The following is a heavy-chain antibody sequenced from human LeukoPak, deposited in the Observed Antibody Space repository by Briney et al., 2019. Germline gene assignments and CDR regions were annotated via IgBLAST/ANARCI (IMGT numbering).Heavy chain of an antibody. CDR3: ARLRGYYDSSGYSTSYDAFDI. V-gene: IGHV4-38-2*02. D-gene: IGHD3-22*01. CDR2: IYHSGST. CDR1: GYSISSGYY. J-gene: IGHJ3*02. Sequence: SETLSLTCTVSGYSISSGYYWGWIRQPPGKGLEWIGSIYHSGSTFYNPSLKSRVTVSVDTSQNQFSLKLSSVTAADTAVYYCARLRGYYDSSGYSTSYDAFDIWGQGTMVTVSS.